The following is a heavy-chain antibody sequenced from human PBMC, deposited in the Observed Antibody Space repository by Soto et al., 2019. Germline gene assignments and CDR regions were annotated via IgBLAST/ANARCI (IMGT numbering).Heavy chain of an antibody. J-gene: IGHJ6*02. Sequence: PVGSLSLSCAASGFTFSSYSMNWVRQAPGKGLEWVSSISSSSSYIYYADSVKGRFTISRDNAKNSLYLQMNSLRAEDTAVYYCARDPGVQLGNYYYYGMDVWGQGTTVTVSS. V-gene: IGHV3-21*01. D-gene: IGHD1-1*01. CDR2: ISSSSSYI. CDR3: ARDPGVQLGNYYYYGMDV. CDR1: GFTFSSYS.